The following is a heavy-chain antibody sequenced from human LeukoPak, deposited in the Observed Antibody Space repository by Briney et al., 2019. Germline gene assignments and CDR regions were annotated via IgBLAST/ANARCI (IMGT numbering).Heavy chain of an antibody. V-gene: IGHV1-8*03. D-gene: IGHD4-11*01. CDR2: MNPNSGNT. CDR3: ARDHYSNQDLGDAFDI. J-gene: IGHJ3*02. CDR1: GYTFTSYD. Sequence: ASVKVSFKGSGYTFTSYDINWVRQATGQGLEWMGWMNPNSGNTGYAQKFQVRVTISRSTSISTAYMELSSLRSEDTAVYYCARDHYSNQDLGDAFDIWGQGTMVTVSS.